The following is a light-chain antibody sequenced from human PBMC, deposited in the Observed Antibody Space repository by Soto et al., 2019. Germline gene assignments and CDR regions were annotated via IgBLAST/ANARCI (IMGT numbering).Light chain of an antibody. Sequence: EIVLTQSPDTLSLSPGDRATLSCRASQSVTSTYLAWHQQKPGRAPRLLIYGVSYRATGIPDRFSGSGSGTDFTLTISRLEPEDVAVYYCQQYSTPPYRFGQGTKVEIK. V-gene: IGKV3-20*01. CDR1: QSVTSTY. J-gene: IGKJ2*03. CDR2: GVS. CDR3: QQYSTPPYR.